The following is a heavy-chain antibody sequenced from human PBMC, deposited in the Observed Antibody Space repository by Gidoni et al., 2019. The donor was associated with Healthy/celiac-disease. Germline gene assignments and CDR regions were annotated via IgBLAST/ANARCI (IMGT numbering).Heavy chain of an antibody. J-gene: IGHJ4*02. CDR3: ARDGSGSATLGY. V-gene: IGHV3-48*02. D-gene: IGHD1-26*01. Sequence: EVPLVHPGGGLVQPGPFLRLPCAASGFTFSSYSINWVRQAPGKGVEWVSYISSSSSTIYYADSVKGRFTISRDNAKNSLYLQMNSLRDEDTAVYYCARDGSGSATLGYWGQGTLVTVSS. CDR1: GFTFSSYS. CDR2: ISSSSSTI.